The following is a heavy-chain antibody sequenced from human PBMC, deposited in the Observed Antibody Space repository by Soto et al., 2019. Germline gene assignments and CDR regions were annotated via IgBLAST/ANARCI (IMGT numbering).Heavy chain of an antibody. V-gene: IGHV1-2*02. CDR1: GYNFTGYY. J-gene: IGHJ6*02. CDR2: INPNSGGT. D-gene: IGHD1-7*01. CDR3: TTGFNWNYGGYYYYGMDV. Sequence: ASVKVSCKASGYNFTGYYMHWVRQAPGQGLEWMGWINPNSGGTNYAQKFQGRVTMTRDTSIGTAYMELNSLKTEDTAVYYCTTGFNWNYGGYYYYGMDVWGQGTTVTVSS.